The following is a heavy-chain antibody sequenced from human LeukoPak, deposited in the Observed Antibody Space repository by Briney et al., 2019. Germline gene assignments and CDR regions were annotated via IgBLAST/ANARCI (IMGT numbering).Heavy chain of an antibody. CDR1: GGSISSYY. CDR2: IYYSRST. CDR3: ARDNRSSYYFDY. V-gene: IGHV4-59*01. Sequence: PSETLSLTCTVSGGSISSYYWSWIRQPPGKGLEWIGYIYYSRSTNYNPSLKSRVTISVDTSKNQFSLRLSSVTAADTAVYYCARDNRSSYYFDYWGQGTLVTVSS. J-gene: IGHJ4*02.